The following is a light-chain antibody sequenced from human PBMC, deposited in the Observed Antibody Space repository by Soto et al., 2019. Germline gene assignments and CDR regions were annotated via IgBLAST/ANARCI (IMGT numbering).Light chain of an antibody. J-gene: IGLJ2*01. CDR1: SSNIGAGYD. CDR2: GNS. Sequence: QSVLTQPPSVSGAPGQRVTMSCTGSSSNIGAGYDVHWYLQLPGTAPKLLIYGNSNRPSGVPDRFSGSKSGTSASLAITGLQAEDEADYYCQSYDSSLSGSVVFGGGTKLTVL. V-gene: IGLV1-40*01. CDR3: QSYDSSLSGSVV.